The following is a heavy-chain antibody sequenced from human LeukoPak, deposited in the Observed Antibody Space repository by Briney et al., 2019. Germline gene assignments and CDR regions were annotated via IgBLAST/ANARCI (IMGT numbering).Heavy chain of an antibody. J-gene: IGHJ4*02. CDR3: ARERYSGSYDY. CDR1: GFFVSSNY. D-gene: IGHD1-26*01. V-gene: IGHV3-66*01. Sequence: GGSLRLSCAASGFFVSSNYMNWVRQAPGKGLEWVSVIYSGGSTYYSDSVKGRFTVSRDNSKNTLYLQMNSLRAEDTAVYYCARERYSGSYDYWGQGTLVTVSS. CDR2: IYSGGST.